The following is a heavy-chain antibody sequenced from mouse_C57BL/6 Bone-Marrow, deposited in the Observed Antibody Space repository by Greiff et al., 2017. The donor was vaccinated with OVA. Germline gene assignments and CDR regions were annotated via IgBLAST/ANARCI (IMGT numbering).Heavy chain of an antibody. Sequence: VQLQQSGAELARPGASVKLSCKASGYTFTSYGISWVKQRTGQGLEWIGEIYPRSGNTYYNEKFKGKATLTADKSSSTAYMELRSLTSEDSAVYSCARGVYYYGSSPAFDVWGTGTTVTVSS. V-gene: IGHV1-81*01. CDR1: GYTFTSYG. CDR2: IYPRSGNT. CDR3: ARGVYYYGSSPAFDV. D-gene: IGHD1-1*01. J-gene: IGHJ1*03.